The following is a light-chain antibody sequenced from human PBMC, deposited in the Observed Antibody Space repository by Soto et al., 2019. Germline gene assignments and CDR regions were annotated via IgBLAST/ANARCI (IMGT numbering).Light chain of an antibody. J-gene: IGKJ1*01. CDR2: GAS. CDR3: QQYDTSSWT. V-gene: IGKV3-20*01. CDR1: QSVSSSY. Sequence: EIVLTQSPGTLSLSPGERATLSCRASQSVSSSYLAWYQQKPGQAPRLLIYGASSRDTGVPERFSGSGSGTEFALTISSLQPDDFATYYCQQYDTSSWTFGQGTKVDIK.